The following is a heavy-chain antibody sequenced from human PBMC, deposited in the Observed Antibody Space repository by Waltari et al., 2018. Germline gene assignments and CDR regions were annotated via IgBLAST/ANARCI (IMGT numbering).Heavy chain of an antibody. V-gene: IGHV1-2*06. CDR3: ARGQEQQAYFAF. CDR2: IDPDSGST. CDR1: GYTFTGYL. J-gene: IGHJ2*01. D-gene: IGHD1-1*01. Sequence: QVQLVQSGAEVKKPGASVTVSCKASGYTFTGYLMPWVRQAPGQGLEWMGRIDPDSGSTDYAQKFQGRVALTRDTSISTAYMEVSRLISDDTAIYYCARGQEQQAYFAFWGRGTLVTVSS.